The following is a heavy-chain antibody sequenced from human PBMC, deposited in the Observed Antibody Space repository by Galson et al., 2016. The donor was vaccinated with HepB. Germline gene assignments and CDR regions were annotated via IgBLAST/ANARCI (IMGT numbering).Heavy chain of an antibody. D-gene: IGHD3-9*01. CDR3: ARIRYFDWSVDY. J-gene: IGHJ4*02. V-gene: IGHV3-20*04. CDR1: GFTFEEYG. CDR2: INWNGDST. Sequence: SLRLSCAASGFTFEEYGMSWVRQAPGKGLEWVSNINWNGDSTGYADSVKGRFTISRDNAKNSLYLQMNSLRAEDTALYYCARIRYFDWSVDYWGQGTLVTVSS.